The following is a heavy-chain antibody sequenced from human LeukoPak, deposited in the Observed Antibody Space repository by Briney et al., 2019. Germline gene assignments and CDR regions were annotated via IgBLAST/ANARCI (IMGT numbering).Heavy chain of an antibody. V-gene: IGHV4-34*01. CDR3: ARANPPSAGGYYYYGMDV. Sequence: SETLSLTCAVYGGSFSGYYWSWIRQPPGKGLEWIGEINHSGSTNYNPSLKSRVTISVDTSKNQFSLKLSSLTAADTAVYYCARANPPSAGGYYYYGMDVWGQGTTVTVSS. CDR2: INHSGST. CDR1: GGSFSGYY. D-gene: IGHD6-13*01. J-gene: IGHJ6*02.